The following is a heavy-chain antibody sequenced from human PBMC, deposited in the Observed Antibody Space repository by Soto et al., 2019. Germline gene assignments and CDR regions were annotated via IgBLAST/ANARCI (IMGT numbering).Heavy chain of an antibody. CDR2: INHSGST. J-gene: IGHJ4*02. D-gene: IGHD2-2*01. Sequence: PSETLSLTCAVYGGSFSGYYWSWIRQPPGKGLEWIGEINHSGSTNYNPSLKSRVTISVDTSKNQFSLKLSSVTAADTAVYYCASSGPYCSSTSCSDFDYWGQGTLVTVSS. CDR3: ASSGPYCSSTSCSDFDY. CDR1: GGSFSGYY. V-gene: IGHV4-34*01.